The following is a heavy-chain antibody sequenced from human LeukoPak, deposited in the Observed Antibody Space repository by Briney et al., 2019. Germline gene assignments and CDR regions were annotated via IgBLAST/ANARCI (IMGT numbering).Heavy chain of an antibody. CDR3: ARVLYYDSPYYYYMDV. D-gene: IGHD3-22*01. CDR2: ISAYNGNT. J-gene: IGHJ6*03. CDR1: GYTFTSYG. V-gene: IGHV1-18*01. Sequence: ASVKVSCKASGYTFTSYGISWVRQAPGQGLEWMGWISAYNGNTNYAQKLQGRVTMTTDTSTSTAYMELRSLRSDDTAVYYCARVLYYDSPYYYYMDVWGIGTTVTVSS.